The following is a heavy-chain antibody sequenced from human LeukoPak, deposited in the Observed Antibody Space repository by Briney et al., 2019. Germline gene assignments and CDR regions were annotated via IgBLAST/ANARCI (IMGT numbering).Heavy chain of an antibody. D-gene: IGHD3-10*01. CDR2: ISSSGSTI. V-gene: IGHV3-48*03. CDR3: ARDGITIVRGDLYYGMDV. Sequence: GGSLRLSCAASGFTFSSYEMNWVRQAPGKGLEWVSYISSSGSTIYYADSVKGRFTISRDNAKNSLYLQMNSLRAEDTAVYYCARDGITIVRGDLYYGMDVWGQGTTVTVSS. CDR1: GFTFSSYE. J-gene: IGHJ6*02.